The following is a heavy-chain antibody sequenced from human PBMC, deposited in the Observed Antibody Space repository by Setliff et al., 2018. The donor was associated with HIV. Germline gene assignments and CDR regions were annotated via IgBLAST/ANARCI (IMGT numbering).Heavy chain of an antibody. Sequence: GASVKVSCKASGYTFTDYGMNWVRQAPGQGLEWMGWINTNTGNPTYAQGFTGRFVFSLDTSVSTAYLQISSLKAEDTAVYYCARDPQWRPSLEDWFDPWGQGTLVTVSS. CDR2: INTNTGNP. V-gene: IGHV7-4-1*02. CDR1: GYTFTDYG. D-gene: IGHD2-2*01. CDR3: ARDPQWRPSLEDWFDP. J-gene: IGHJ5*02.